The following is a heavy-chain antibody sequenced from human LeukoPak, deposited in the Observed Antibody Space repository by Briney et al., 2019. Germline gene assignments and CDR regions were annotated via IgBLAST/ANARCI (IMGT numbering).Heavy chain of an antibody. D-gene: IGHD3-10*01. CDR3: ARLPHGSGSYYPWFDP. V-gene: IGHV4-4*07. CDR2: INTGGGT. CDR1: GGSYSSYY. J-gene: IGHJ5*02. Sequence: PSETLSLTCTVSGGSYSSYYWSWIRRPAGKGLEWIVRINTGGGTNYYPSLMSRVTMSVDTSKTQFSLKLSSVTAADTAVYYCARLPHGSGSYYPWFDPWGQGTLVTVSS.